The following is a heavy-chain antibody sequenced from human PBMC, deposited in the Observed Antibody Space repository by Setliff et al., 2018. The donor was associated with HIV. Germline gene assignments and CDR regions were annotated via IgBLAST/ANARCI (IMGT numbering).Heavy chain of an antibody. CDR1: GGPFTSSS. Sequence: SVKVSCKASGGPFTSSSIGWVRQAPGQGLEWMGRIIPILGVPRYAQKFQGRVTITADKSTSTSYMHLSSLRSEDTAVYYCARNPEMAALNYFYYYMDVWGKGTTVTVSS. CDR3: ARNPEMAALNYFYYYMDV. CDR2: IIPILGVP. J-gene: IGHJ6*03. D-gene: IGHD6-19*01. V-gene: IGHV1-69*02.